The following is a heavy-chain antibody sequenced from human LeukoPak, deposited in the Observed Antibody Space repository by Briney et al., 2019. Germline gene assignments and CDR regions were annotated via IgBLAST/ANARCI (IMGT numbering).Heavy chain of an antibody. Sequence: GGSLRLSCAASGFTFSRYSMNWVRQAPGKGLEWVSYISSSSSTIYYADSVKGRFTISRDNAKNSLYLQMNSLRVEDTAVYYCARDESYFDYWGQGTLVTVSS. V-gene: IGHV3-48*01. CDR2: ISSSSSTI. J-gene: IGHJ4*02. CDR3: ARDESYFDY. CDR1: GFTFSRYS.